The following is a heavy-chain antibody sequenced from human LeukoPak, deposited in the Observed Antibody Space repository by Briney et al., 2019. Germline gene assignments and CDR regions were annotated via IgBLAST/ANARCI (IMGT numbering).Heavy chain of an antibody. J-gene: IGHJ4*02. CDR2: IKQDGSEK. V-gene: IGHV3-7*01. Sequence: SGGSLRLSCVASGFTFSSYWMSWVRQAPGKGLEWVANIKQDGSEKYYVDSVKGRFTISRDNAKNTLYLQMNSLRAEDTAVYYCARDGIAVAEGLDYWGQGTLVTVSS. CDR3: ARDGIAVAEGLDY. D-gene: IGHD6-19*01. CDR1: GFTFSSYW.